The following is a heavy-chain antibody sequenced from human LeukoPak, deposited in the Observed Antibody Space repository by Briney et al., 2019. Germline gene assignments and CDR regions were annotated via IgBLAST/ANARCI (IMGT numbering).Heavy chain of an antibody. D-gene: IGHD2-2*01. J-gene: IGHJ5*02. CDR1: GGTFSSYT. Sequence: SVKVSCKASGGTFSSYTISWVRQAPGQGLEWMGRIIPILGIANYAQKFQGRVTITADKSTSTAYMELSSLRSEDTAVYYCARGESTVVPAAADWFDPWGQGTLVTVSS. CDR3: ARGESTVVPAAADWFDP. CDR2: IIPILGIA. V-gene: IGHV1-69*02.